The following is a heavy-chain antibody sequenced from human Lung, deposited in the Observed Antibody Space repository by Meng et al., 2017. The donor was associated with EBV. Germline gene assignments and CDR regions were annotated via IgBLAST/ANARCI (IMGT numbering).Heavy chain of an antibody. Sequence: QVRIISGGAGLLRPSASPSLSCGVYGGSFGGYYWSWIRQPPGKGLEWIGEINHSGSTNYNPSLKSRVTITVDTSKNQFSLKLSSVTAADTAVYYCASRRVNKGFDYWGQGTLVTVSS. D-gene: IGHD2/OR15-2a*01. V-gene: IGHV4-34*02. CDR1: GGSFGGYY. CDR2: INHSGST. CDR3: ASRRVNKGFDY. J-gene: IGHJ4*02.